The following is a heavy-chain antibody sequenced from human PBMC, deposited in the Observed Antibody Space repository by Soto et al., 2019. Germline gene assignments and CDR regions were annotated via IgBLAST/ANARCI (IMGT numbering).Heavy chain of an antibody. CDR2: MNPNSGNT. CDR1: GYTFTSYD. V-gene: IGHV1-8*01. J-gene: IGHJ6*02. Sequence: ASVKVSCKASGYTFTSYDINWVRQAAGQGLEWMGWMNPNSGNTGYAQKFQGRVTMTRNTSISTAYMELSSLRSEDTAVYYCAGPGGHCYSFSICYYYYGMEVWGQGTTVTVSS. D-gene: IGHD2-21*02. CDR3: AGPGGHCYSFSICYYYYGMEV.